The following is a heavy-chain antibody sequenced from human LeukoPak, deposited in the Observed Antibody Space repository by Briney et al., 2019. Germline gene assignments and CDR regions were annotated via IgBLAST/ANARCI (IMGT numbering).Heavy chain of an antibody. V-gene: IGHV3-33*01. D-gene: IGHD1-26*01. Sequence: PGRSLRLSCAASGFTFSSYGMHWVRQAPGKGLEWVAVIWYDGSNKYYADSVKGRFTISRDNSKNTLYLQMNSLRAEDTAVYYCARDPPGYRVGANPLDYWGQGTLVTVS. CDR1: GFTFSSYG. CDR3: ARDPPGYRVGANPLDY. J-gene: IGHJ4*02. CDR2: IWYDGSNK.